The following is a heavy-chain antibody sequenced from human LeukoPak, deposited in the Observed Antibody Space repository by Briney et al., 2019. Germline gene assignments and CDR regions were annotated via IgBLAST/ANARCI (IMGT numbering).Heavy chain of an antibody. J-gene: IGHJ6*03. CDR2: INPNSGGT. CDR1: GYTFTGYY. V-gene: IGHV1-2*02. CDR3: ARSYYDFWSGYDYYYYMDV. D-gene: IGHD3-3*01. Sequence: ASVTVSCTASGYTFTGYYMHWVRQAPGQGLEWMGWINPNSGGTNYAQKFQGRVTMTRDTSISTAYMELSRLRSDDTAVYYCARSYYDFWSGYDYYYYMDVWGKGTTVTVSS.